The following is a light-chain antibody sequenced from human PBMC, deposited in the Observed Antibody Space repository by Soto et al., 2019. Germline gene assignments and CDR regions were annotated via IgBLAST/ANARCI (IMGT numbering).Light chain of an antibody. CDR3: QQYGRTPPFA. Sequence: EIVLTQSPGTLSLSPGERATLSCRASQSVSSNYIAWYQQNPGQAPRLLIYGASTRATGIPDRFSGSGSGTEFTLTISRLEPEDFAVYFCQQYGRTPPFAFGQGTKVEIK. J-gene: IGKJ2*01. CDR2: GAS. V-gene: IGKV3-20*01. CDR1: QSVSSNY.